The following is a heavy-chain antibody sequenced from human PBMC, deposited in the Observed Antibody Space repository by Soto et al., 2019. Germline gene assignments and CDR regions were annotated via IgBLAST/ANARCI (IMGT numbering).Heavy chain of an antibody. Sequence: LGGSLRFSCAASGFTFISYAMSWVRQAPWKGLEWVSAISGSGGSTYYADSVKGRFTISRDNSKNTLYLQMNSLRAEDTAVYYCQPPPSDILTGYPPRGGQGTLVTVSS. V-gene: IGHV3-23*01. CDR2: ISGSGGST. J-gene: IGHJ4*02. CDR3: QPPPSDILTGYPPR. CDR1: GFTFISYA. D-gene: IGHD3-9*01.